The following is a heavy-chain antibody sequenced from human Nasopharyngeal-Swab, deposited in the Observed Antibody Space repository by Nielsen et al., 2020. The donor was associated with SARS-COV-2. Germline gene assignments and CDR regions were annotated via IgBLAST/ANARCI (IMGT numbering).Heavy chain of an antibody. CDR1: EFTISSFS. Sequence: GGSLRLSCVASEFTISSFSMTWVRQAPGKGLEWVADINEDGSDKYYVDSVKGRFTISRDNAKNSLFLQLHGLRAEDSAVYYCAASRGTSVDYFDYWGQGTLVTVSS. D-gene: IGHD3-16*01. CDR3: AASRGTSVDYFDY. CDR2: INEDGSDK. V-gene: IGHV3-7*01. J-gene: IGHJ4*02.